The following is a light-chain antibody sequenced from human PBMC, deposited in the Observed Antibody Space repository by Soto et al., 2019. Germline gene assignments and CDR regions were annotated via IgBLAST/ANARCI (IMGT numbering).Light chain of an antibody. CDR3: QQYNNWPPWT. CDR2: GAS. CDR1: QSVSSN. J-gene: IGKJ1*01. V-gene: IGKV3-15*01. Sequence: EIVMTQSPATLSVSPGERATLSCSASQSVSSNLAGYQQKPGQAPRLLIYGASTRATGIPARFSGSGSGTEFTLAISSLQAEDFAGYYCQQYNNWPPWTCGQGTKVESK.